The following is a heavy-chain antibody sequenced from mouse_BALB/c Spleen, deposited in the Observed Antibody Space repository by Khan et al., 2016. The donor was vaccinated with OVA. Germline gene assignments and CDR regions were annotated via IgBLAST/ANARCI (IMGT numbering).Heavy chain of an antibody. V-gene: IGHV5-6*01. CDR2: ISSGGDYT. D-gene: IGHD4-1*01. Sequence: EVQLQESGGDLVKPGGSLKLSCAASGFTFSSYGMSWVRQTPDKRLEWVATISSGGDYTYYPDSVKGRFTISRANAKKTLYLQMSSLKSDDTAMYYCASHLTGSFAYWGQGTLVTVSA. J-gene: IGHJ3*01. CDR1: GFTFSSYG. CDR3: ASHLTGSFAY.